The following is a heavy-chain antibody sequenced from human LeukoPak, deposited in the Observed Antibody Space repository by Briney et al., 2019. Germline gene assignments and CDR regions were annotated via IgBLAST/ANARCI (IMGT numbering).Heavy chain of an antibody. CDR2: ISGSGGST. CDR3: AKEDFGGSDTAMVWRGIDY. V-gene: IGHV3-23*01. D-gene: IGHD5-18*01. J-gene: IGHJ4*02. CDR1: GFTFSSYA. Sequence: PGGSLRLSCAASGFTFSSYAMSWVRQAPGKGLEWVSAISGSGGSTYYADSVKGRFTISRDNSKNTLYLQMNSLRAEDTAVYYCAKEDFGGSDTAMVWRGIDYWGQGTLVTVSS.